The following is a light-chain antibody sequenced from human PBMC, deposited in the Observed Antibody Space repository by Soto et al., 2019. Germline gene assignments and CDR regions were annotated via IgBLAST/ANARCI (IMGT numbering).Light chain of an antibody. V-gene: IGKV3-11*01. CDR3: QQRSNWPPVT. CDR2: DAS. CDR1: QSVNNS. J-gene: IGKJ4*01. Sequence: EIVLTQSPAPLSSSPGARATLSCRASQSVNNSFAWYQQKPGQAPRLLIYDASNRAPGLPARFSGSGSGTDFTLTISSLEPEDSAVYYCQQRSNWPPVTFGGGTKVEIK.